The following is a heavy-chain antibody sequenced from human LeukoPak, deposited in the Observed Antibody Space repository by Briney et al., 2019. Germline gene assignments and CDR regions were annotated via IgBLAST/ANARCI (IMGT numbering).Heavy chain of an antibody. J-gene: IGHJ4*02. D-gene: IGHD3-10*01. CDR1: GFTFSSYE. V-gene: IGHV3-48*03. CDR3: ATEYSGSLLEMAADY. CDR2: ISSSGSTI. Sequence: GGSLRLSCAASGFTFSSYEMNWVRQAPGKGLEWVSYISSSGSTIYYADSVKGRLTISRDNAKNSLYLQMNSLRAEDTAVYYCATEYSGSLLEMAADYWGQGTLVTVSS.